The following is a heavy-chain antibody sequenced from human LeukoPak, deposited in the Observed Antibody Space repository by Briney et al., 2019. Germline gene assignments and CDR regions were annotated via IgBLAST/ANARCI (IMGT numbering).Heavy chain of an antibody. CDR1: GGTFISYA. J-gene: IGHJ4*02. Sequence: ASVKVSCKASGGTFISYAISWVRQAPGQGLEWMGGIIPIFGTANYAQKFQGRVTITADESTSTAYMELSSLRSEDTAVYYCARTHTYGDYEDYWGQGTLVTVSS. V-gene: IGHV1-69*13. CDR3: ARTHTYGDYEDY. D-gene: IGHD4-17*01. CDR2: IIPIFGTA.